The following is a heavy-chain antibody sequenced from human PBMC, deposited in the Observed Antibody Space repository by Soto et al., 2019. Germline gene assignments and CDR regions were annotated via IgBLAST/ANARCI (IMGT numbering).Heavy chain of an antibody. V-gene: IGHV1-69*12. CDR3: ARDKARVQLGGNYYYVMDV. CDR1: GGTFSTSA. CDR2: IIPIFGTA. Sequence: QVQLVQSGAEVMQPGSSVRVSCKASGGTFSTSAISWVRQAPGQGLEWMGGIIPIFGTADYAQKFQGRVTMTADESTTTAYMELSSLRSEDTAIYFCARDKARVQLGGNYYYVMDVWGQGTTVTVSS. J-gene: IGHJ6*02. D-gene: IGHD1-1*01.